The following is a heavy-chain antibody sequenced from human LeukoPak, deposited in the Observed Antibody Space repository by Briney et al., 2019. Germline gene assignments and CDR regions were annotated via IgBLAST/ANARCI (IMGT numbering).Heavy chain of an antibody. D-gene: IGHD6-19*01. CDR3: AGIAVAGTDAFDI. CDR1: GYTFTGYY. V-gene: IGHV1-2*02. Sequence: PGASVKVSCKASGYTFTGYYMHWVRQAPGQGLEWMGWINPNSGGTNYAQKFQDRVTMTRDTSMSAAYMEISRLTYDDTAVYYCAGIAVAGTDAFDIWGQGTMVTVSS. J-gene: IGHJ3*02. CDR2: INPNSGGT.